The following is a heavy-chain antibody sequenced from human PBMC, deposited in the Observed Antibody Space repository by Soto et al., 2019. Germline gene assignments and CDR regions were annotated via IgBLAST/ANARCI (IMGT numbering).Heavy chain of an antibody. CDR3: ARDRGYRSGSFGS. CDR2: IYSDGTT. V-gene: IGHV4-4*07. D-gene: IGHD5-18*01. J-gene: IGHJ5*02. CDR1: GGSISGYH. Sequence: PSETLSLTCIVSGGSISGYHWSWIRQPAGKELEWIGRIYSDGTTNYNPSLKGRGTMSVDTSKKQISLKLTSVTAADTAMYYCARDRGYRSGSFGSWGQGVLVTVSS.